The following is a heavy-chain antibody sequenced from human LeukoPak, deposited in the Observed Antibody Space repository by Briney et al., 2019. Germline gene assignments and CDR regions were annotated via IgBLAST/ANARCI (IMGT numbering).Heavy chain of an antibody. J-gene: IGHJ4*02. D-gene: IGHD1-26*01. CDR1: GASISPDY. V-gene: IGHV4-59*01. CDR3: ARLAKVESRSLAPYFDS. Sequence: PSETLSLTCTVSGASISPDYWRWLRQPPGKGLEFIGYIYYTGGTNSNPSLKSRVTISVDTSKNQSSLKLISVPAADTAVYRCARLAKVESRSLAPYFDSWGQGALVTVSS. CDR2: IYYTGGT.